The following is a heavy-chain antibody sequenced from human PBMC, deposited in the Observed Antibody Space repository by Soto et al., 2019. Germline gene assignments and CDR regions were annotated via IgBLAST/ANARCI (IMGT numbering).Heavy chain of an antibody. Sequence: PSETLSLTCTVSGGSISSGGYYWSWIRQHPGKGLEWIGYIYYSGSTYYNPSLKSRVTISVDTSKNQFSLKLSSVTAADTAVYYCARVVDATPDFGYYYYGMDVWGQGTTVTVSS. CDR2: IYYSGST. CDR1: GGSISSGGYY. D-gene: IGHD2-15*01. CDR3: ARVVDATPDFGYYYYGMDV. J-gene: IGHJ6*02. V-gene: IGHV4-31*03.